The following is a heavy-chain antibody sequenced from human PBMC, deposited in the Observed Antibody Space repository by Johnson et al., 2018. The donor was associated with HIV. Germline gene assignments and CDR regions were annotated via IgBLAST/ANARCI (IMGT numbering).Heavy chain of an antibody. CDR3: VRKGEALDI. CDR1: AFTFDDYG. D-gene: IGHD3-10*01. V-gene: IGHV3-20*04. J-gene: IGHJ3*02. CDR2: INWNGGNT. Sequence: VQLVESGGGVVRPGGSLTLSCEASAFTFDDYGMSWVRQGPGKGPEWVSGINWNGGNTGYADSVKGRFIISRDNAKNSLFLQMNSLRAEDTAIYYCVRKGEALDIWGQGTMATVSS.